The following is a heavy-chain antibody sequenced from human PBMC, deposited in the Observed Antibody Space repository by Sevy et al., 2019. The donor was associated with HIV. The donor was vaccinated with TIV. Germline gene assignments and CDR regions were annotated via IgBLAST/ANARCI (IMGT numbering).Heavy chain of an antibody. CDR2: IYPGDSDT. CDR1: GYSFTSYW. V-gene: IGHV5-51*01. D-gene: IGHD6-19*01. CDR3: AGPDSSGWSDWAFDI. Sequence: GESLKISCKGSGYSFTSYWIGWVRQMPGKGLEWMGIIYPGDSDTRYSPSFQGQVTISADKSISTAYPQWSSLKASDTAMYYCAGPDSSGWSDWAFDIWGQGTMVTVSS. J-gene: IGHJ3*02.